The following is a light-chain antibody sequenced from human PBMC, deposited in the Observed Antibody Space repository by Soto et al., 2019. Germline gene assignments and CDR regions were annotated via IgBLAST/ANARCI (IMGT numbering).Light chain of an antibody. J-gene: IGLJ3*02. CDR3: GTWDSSLSAGV. Sequence: QSALTQPPSVSGAPGQRVTISCTGSYSNIGAGYEVHWYQQIPGTAPKLLISGHNNRPSGVPDRFFGSKSGTSATLGITGLQTGDEADYYCGTWDSSLSAGVFGGGTKLTVL. V-gene: IGLV1-40*01. CDR1: YSNIGAGYE. CDR2: GHN.